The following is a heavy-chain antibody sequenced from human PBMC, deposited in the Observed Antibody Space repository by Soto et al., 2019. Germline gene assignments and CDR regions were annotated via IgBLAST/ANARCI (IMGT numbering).Heavy chain of an antibody. Sequence: QVQLVESGGGVVQPGRSLRLSCAASGFTFSSYGMHWVRQAPGKGLEWVAVISYDGSNKYYADSVKGRFTISRDNSKNTLYVQMNSLRAEDTAVYYCAGYCSGGSCYGRVYWGQGTLVTVSS. V-gene: IGHV3-30*03. CDR2: ISYDGSNK. CDR3: AGYCSGGSCYGRVY. D-gene: IGHD2-15*01. J-gene: IGHJ4*02. CDR1: GFTFSSYG.